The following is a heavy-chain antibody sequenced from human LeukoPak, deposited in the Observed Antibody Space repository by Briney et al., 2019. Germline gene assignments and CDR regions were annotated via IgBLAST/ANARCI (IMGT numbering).Heavy chain of an antibody. Sequence: PGGSLRLSCAASGFTFSSYEMNWVRQAPGKGLEWVSYISSSGSTIYYADSVKGRFTISRDNAMNSLYLQMNSLRAEDTAVYYCARDRAAYDSSGYYPRDYYYMDVWGKGTTVTVSS. CDR2: ISSSGSTI. J-gene: IGHJ6*03. CDR1: GFTFSSYE. CDR3: ARDRAAYDSSGYYPRDYYYMDV. D-gene: IGHD3-22*01. V-gene: IGHV3-48*03.